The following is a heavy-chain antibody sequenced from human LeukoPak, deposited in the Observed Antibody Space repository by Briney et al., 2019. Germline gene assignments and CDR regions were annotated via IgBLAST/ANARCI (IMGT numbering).Heavy chain of an antibody. Sequence: ASVKVSCKASGYTFTNYYVHWVRQAPGQGLGWMGVINPSGGTTTYAQRFQGRVTMARDTSTNTVYMELSSLRSEDTAVYYCAKDLSRGPYYFDYWGLGTLVTVSS. V-gene: IGHV1-46*01. CDR2: INPSGGTT. CDR1: GYTFTNYY. J-gene: IGHJ4*02. CDR3: AKDLSRGPYYFDY. D-gene: IGHD3-10*01.